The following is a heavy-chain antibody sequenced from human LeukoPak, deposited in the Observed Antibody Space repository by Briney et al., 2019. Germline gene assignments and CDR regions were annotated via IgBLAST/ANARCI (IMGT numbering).Heavy chain of an antibody. J-gene: IGHJ6*03. CDR3: ARGGDYDFWSGYSNYYYMDV. D-gene: IGHD3-3*01. CDR2: IYKTGSN. CDR1: GASITSYY. V-gene: IGHV4-59*01. Sequence: SETLSLTCTVSGASITSYYWIWVRQPPGKGLEWVGYIYKTGSNSYNPSLKTRVTISEDTSKHQFSLKLSSVTAADTAVYYCARGGDYDFWSGYSNYYYMDVWGKGTTVTVSS.